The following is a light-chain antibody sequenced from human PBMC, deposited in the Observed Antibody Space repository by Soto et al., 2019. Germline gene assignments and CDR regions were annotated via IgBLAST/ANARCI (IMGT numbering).Light chain of an antibody. Sequence: QSALTQPASVSGSPGQSITISCTGTSSDIGGYNYVSWHQHHPGKAPKLMIYEVSNRPSGVSNRFSGSKSGNTASLTISGLQAEDEADYYCSSYTRSATLDVIFGGGTKLT. V-gene: IGLV2-14*01. CDR3: SSYTRSATLDVI. J-gene: IGLJ2*01. CDR2: EVS. CDR1: SSDIGGYNY.